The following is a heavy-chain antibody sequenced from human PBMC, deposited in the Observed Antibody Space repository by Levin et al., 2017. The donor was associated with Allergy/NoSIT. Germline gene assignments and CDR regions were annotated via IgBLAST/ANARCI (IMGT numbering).Heavy chain of an antibody. CDR2: IDPSDSYT. CDR1: GYSFTSYW. D-gene: IGHD3-3*02. Sequence: KVSCKGSGYSFTSYWISWVRQMPGKGLEWMGRIDPSDSYTNYSPSFQGHVTISADKSISTAYLQWSSLKASDTAMYYCARSAAFLGIGLVWGKGTTVTVSS. CDR3: ARSAAFLGIGLV. V-gene: IGHV5-10-1*01. J-gene: IGHJ6*04.